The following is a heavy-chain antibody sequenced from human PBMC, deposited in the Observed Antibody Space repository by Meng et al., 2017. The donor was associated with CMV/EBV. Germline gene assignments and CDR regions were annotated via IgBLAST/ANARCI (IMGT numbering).Heavy chain of an antibody. CDR3: ARARERITIFGVVTYFGMDV. Sequence: GGSLRLSCAASGFTFNSYEMNWVRQAPGKGLEWVSYISSSGSTIYYADSVKGRFTISRDNAKNSLYLQMNSLRAEDTAVYYCARARERITIFGVVTYFGMDVWGQGTTVTVSS. V-gene: IGHV3-48*03. J-gene: IGHJ6*02. CDR1: GFTFNSYE. D-gene: IGHD3-3*01. CDR2: ISSSGSTI.